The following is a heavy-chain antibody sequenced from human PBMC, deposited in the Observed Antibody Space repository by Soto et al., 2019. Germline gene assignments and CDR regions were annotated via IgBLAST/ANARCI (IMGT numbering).Heavy chain of an antibody. J-gene: IGHJ5*02. CDR2: INHKGST. CDR3: ARGPMTTMTLGWFDP. CDR1: GGTLSNYY. V-gene: IGHV4-34*01. D-gene: IGHD4-17*01. Sequence: QVQLQQWGAGLLKPSETLSLTCGVYGGTLSNYYWSWIRQPPGKGLEWIGEINHKGSTNFKSSLTGRVSISVDTSKNQFSLKVRSVTAADTAVYYFARGPMTTMTLGWFDPRGQGTLVTVPS.